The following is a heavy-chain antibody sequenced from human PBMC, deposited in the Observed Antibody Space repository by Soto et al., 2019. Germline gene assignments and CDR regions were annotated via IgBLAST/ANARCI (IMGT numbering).Heavy chain of an antibody. CDR3: ARDGPADSPNYFQH. J-gene: IGHJ1*01. D-gene: IGHD2-15*01. CDR2: IYYSGST. V-gene: IGHV4-31*03. CDR1: GGSISSGGYY. Sequence: SETLSLTCTVSGGSISSGGYYWSWIRQHPGKGLEWIGYIYYSGSTYYNPSLKSRVTISVDTSKNQFSLKLSSVTAADTAVYYCARDGPADSPNYFQHWGQGTLVTVSS.